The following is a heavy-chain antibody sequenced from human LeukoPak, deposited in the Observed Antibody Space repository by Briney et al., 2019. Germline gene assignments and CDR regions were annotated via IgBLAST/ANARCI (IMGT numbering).Heavy chain of an antibody. CDR1: GGTFSSYA. V-gene: IGHV1-69*13. J-gene: IGHJ4*02. CDR3: ARGRLVRGVIEFDY. Sequence: GASVKVSCTASGGTFSSYAISWVRQAPGQGLEWMGGIIPIFGTANYAQKFQGRVTITADESTSTAYMELSSLRSEDTAVYYCARGRLVRGVIEFDYWGQGTLVTVSS. CDR2: IIPIFGTA. D-gene: IGHD3-10*01.